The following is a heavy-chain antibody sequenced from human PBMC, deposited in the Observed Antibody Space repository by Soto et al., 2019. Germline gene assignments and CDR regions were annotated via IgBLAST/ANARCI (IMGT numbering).Heavy chain of an antibody. D-gene: IGHD6-13*01. CDR2: TYYRSRWYN. Sequence: PSQTLSLTCAISGDSVSSNSAAWNWIRQSPSRGLEWLGRTYYRSRWYNDYAVSVKSRITINPDTSKNQFSLQLNSVTPEDTAVYYCARQYSSSWYLWFDPWGQGTLVTVSS. J-gene: IGHJ5*02. CDR1: GDSVSSNSAA. CDR3: ARQYSSSWYLWFDP. V-gene: IGHV6-1*01.